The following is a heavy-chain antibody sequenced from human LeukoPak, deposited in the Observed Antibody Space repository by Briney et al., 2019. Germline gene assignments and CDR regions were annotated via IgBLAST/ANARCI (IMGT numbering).Heavy chain of an antibody. V-gene: IGHV3-66*01. Sequence: PGGSLRLSCAASGFTVTINYMSWVRQAPGKGLEWVSVIYGGFSTWYADSVKGRFTISRDSASNTLYLQMNSLRAEDTAVYYCARESSGSYFAYWGQGTQVIVSS. CDR1: GFTVTINY. J-gene: IGHJ4*02. CDR2: IYGGFST. D-gene: IGHD1-26*01. CDR3: ARESSGSYFAY.